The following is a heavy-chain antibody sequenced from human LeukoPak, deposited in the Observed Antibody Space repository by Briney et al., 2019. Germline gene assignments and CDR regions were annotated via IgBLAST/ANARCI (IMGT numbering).Heavy chain of an antibody. J-gene: IGHJ4*02. V-gene: IGHV4-59*01. CDR1: GGSFSPYY. D-gene: IGHD2-15*01. CDR2: FYDSGST. Sequence: SETLPLTCSVSGGSFSPYYWSWIRQPPGKGLEWIGYFYDSGSTTYNPSLKSRVTISVDTSKNQFSLKMSSVTAADTAVYYCARDRTLYCSGGNCYSGGFDYWGQGTPVTVSS. CDR3: ARDRTLYCSGGNCYSGGFDY.